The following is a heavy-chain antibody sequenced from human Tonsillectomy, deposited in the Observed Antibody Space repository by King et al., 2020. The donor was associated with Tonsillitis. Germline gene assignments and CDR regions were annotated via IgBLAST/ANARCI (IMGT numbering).Heavy chain of an antibody. CDR2: IYWDDDK. Sequence: TLKESGPTLVKPTQTLTLTCTFSGFSLSTSGVGVGWIRQPPGKALEWLALIYWDDDKRYSPSLKSRLTITKDTSKNQVVLTMTNMDPVDTATYYCAHLATTPRGSGLNWFDPWGQGTLVTVSA. D-gene: IGHD6-25*01. CDR1: GFSLSTSGVG. J-gene: IGHJ5*02. CDR3: AHLATTPRGSGLNWFDP. V-gene: IGHV2-5*02.